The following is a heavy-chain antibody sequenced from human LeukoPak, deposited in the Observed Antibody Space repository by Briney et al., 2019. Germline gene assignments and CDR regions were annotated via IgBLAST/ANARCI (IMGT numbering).Heavy chain of an antibody. J-gene: IGHJ3*02. CDR2: IYTSGST. CDR3: ARLANYDFWSGYYTGLNDAFDI. V-gene: IGHV4-4*07. D-gene: IGHD3-3*01. CDR1: GGSISSYY. Sequence: SETLSLTCTVAGGSISSYYWSWVRQPAGKGLEWLGRIYTSGSTNYNPSLKSRVTMSVDTSKNQFSLKLSSVTAADTAVYYCARLANYDFWSGYYTGLNDAFDIWGQGTMVTVSS.